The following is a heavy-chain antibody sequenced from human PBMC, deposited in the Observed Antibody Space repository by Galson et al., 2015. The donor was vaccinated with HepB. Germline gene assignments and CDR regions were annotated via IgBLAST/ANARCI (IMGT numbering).Heavy chain of an antibody. CDR2: ISGSSSST. Sequence: SLRLSCAGSGFNFSDYYMSWIRQAPGKGLEWVSYISGSSSSTKYAGSVKGGFSVSRDNAKKSLELQMNNLRVEDTAIYHCVRTQYDSIGQVTFNYWGQGTPV. V-gene: IGHV3-11*06. CDR3: VRTQYDSIGQVTFNY. CDR1: GFNFSDYY. J-gene: IGHJ4*02. D-gene: IGHD3-22*01.